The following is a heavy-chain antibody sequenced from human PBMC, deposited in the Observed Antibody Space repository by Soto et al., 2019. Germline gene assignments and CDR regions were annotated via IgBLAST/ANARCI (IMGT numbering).Heavy chain of an antibody. V-gene: IGHV4-38-2*01. Sequence: LSETLSLTCDVSGYSISTGYYWAWVRQPPGKGMEWIGSINHRGNSYYNPSLKSRVTISVDTSKNQGSLKVSSVTAADTAVYYCVRSGDDYGSYIDYWGQGTLVTVSS. CDR3: VRSGDDYGSYIDY. CDR2: INHRGNS. CDR1: GYSISTGYY. D-gene: IGHD4-17*01. J-gene: IGHJ4*02.